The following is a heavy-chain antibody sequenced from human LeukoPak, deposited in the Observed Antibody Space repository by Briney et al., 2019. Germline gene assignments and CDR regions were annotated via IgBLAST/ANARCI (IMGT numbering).Heavy chain of an antibody. CDR1: GYTFTSYG. Sequence: VASVTVSCTASGYTFTSYGISWVRQAPGQGLEWMGWISAYNGNTNYAQKLQGRVTMTTDTSTSTAYMELRSLRSDDTAVYYCARDGPFASYYYDSSGHPNFDYWGQGTLVTVSS. V-gene: IGHV1-18*01. CDR2: ISAYNGNT. CDR3: ARDGPFASYYYDSSGHPNFDY. J-gene: IGHJ4*02. D-gene: IGHD3-22*01.